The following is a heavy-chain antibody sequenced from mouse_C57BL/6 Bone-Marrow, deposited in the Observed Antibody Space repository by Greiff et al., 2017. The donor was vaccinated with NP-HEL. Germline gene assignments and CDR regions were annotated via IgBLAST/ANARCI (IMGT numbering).Heavy chain of an antibody. CDR2: ISSGSSTI. Sequence: EVNVVESGGGLVKPGGSLKLSCAASGFTFSDYGMHWVRQAPEKGLEWVAYISSGSSTIYYADTVKGRFTISRDNAKNTLFLQMTSLRSEDTAMYYCAIYSNYEGYAMDYWGQGTSVTVSS. D-gene: IGHD2-5*01. CDR1: GFTFSDYG. V-gene: IGHV5-17*01. J-gene: IGHJ4*01. CDR3: AIYSNYEGYAMDY.